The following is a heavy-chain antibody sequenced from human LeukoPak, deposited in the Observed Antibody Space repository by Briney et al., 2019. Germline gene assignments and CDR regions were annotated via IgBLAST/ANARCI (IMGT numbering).Heavy chain of an antibody. J-gene: IGHJ6*03. V-gene: IGHV3-30*02. CDR3: AKAGNYYGSGSYYNTRDYYYYYMDV. CDR1: GFTFSSYG. CDR2: IRYDGSNK. Sequence: QPGGSLRLSCAASGFTFSSYGMHWVRQAPGKGLEWVAFIRYDGSNKYYADSVKGRFTISRDNSKNTLYLQMNSLRAEDTAVYYCAKAGNYYGSGSYYNTRDYYYYYMDVWGKGTTVTVSS. D-gene: IGHD3-10*01.